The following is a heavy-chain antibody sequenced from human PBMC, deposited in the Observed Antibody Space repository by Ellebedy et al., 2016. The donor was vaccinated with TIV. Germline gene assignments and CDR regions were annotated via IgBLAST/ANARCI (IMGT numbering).Heavy chain of an antibody. D-gene: IGHD2-2*01. V-gene: IGHV1-8*01. Sequence: AASVKVSCKASGYTFTNYTINWVRQASGHGLEWMGWMNPNTGDTDYAQDFRDRVTMTGNTPMNKAYLDLTSLKSEDTAFDYCTRAETQYEYKWFDPWGQGTLVIVSS. CDR1: GYTFTNYT. CDR3: TRAETQYEYKWFDP. CDR2: MNPNTGDT. J-gene: IGHJ5*02.